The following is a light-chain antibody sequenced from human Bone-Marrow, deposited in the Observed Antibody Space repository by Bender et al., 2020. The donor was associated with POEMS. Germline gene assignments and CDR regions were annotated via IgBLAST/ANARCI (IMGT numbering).Light chain of an antibody. Sequence: SDELTQPPSVSVSPGQTARITCSGDALPKKYAYWYQQRPGQSPVLVIYQDNRRPSGIPERFSGSNSGNTATLTISGTQAMDEADYYCQAWDSSIVVFGGGTKLTVL. CDR2: QDN. J-gene: IGLJ2*01. V-gene: IGLV3-1*01. CDR3: QAWDSSIVV. CDR1: ALPKKY.